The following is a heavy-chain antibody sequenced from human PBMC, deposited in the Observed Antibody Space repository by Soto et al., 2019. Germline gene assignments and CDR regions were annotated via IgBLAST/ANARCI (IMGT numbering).Heavy chain of an antibody. Sequence: GGSLRLSCAASGLTFSYFSQYAMSWVRQAPGMGLEWVSSISGSGGGTYYADSVKGRFTISRDNSKNTLYLQMNSLRAEDTAVYYCAKDLRGVAVALTNNWGQGTLVTVSS. D-gene: IGHD6-19*01. J-gene: IGHJ4*02. CDR1: GLTFSYFSQYA. CDR3: AKDLRGVAVALTNN. CDR2: ISGSGGGT. V-gene: IGHV3-23*01.